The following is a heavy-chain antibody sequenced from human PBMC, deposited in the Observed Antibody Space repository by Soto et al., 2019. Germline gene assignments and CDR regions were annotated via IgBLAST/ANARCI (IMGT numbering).Heavy chain of an antibody. CDR2: IYPGDSDT. D-gene: IGHD4-4*01. CDR1: GYSFTSYW. V-gene: IGHV5-51*01. J-gene: IGHJ6*02. CDR3: ARLSADYSNYDYGMDV. Sequence: GESLKISCKGSGYSFTSYWIGWVRQMPGKGLEWMGIIYPGDSDTGYSPSFQGQVTISADKSISTAYLQWSSLKASDTAMYYCARLSADYSNYDYGMDVWGQGTTVTVSS.